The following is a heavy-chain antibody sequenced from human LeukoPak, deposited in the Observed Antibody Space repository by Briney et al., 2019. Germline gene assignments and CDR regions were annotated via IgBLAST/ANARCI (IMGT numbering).Heavy chain of an antibody. V-gene: IGHV1-18*01. CDR2: ISAYNGNT. Sequence: ASVKVSCKASGYTFTSYGISWVRQAPGQGLEWMGWISAYNGNTNYAQKLQGRVTMTTDTSTSTAYMELRSLRSGDTAVYYCARVGDGYNNNYYYYYMDVWGKGTTVTVSS. D-gene: IGHD5-24*01. J-gene: IGHJ6*03. CDR3: ARVGDGYNNNYYYYYMDV. CDR1: GYTFTSYG.